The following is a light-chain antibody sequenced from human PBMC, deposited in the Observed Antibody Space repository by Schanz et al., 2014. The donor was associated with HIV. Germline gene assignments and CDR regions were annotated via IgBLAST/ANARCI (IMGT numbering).Light chain of an antibody. J-gene: IGKJ5*01. V-gene: IGKV3D-20*02. CDR3: QQRSNWPVT. CDR2: GAS. Sequence: VMTQSPATLSLSPGERATLSCRASQSVSSSYLAWYQQKPGQAPRLLIYGASSRAAGIPDRFSGSGSGTEFTLTISSLQSEDFAVYYCQQRSNWPVTFGQGTRLEIK. CDR1: QSVSSSY.